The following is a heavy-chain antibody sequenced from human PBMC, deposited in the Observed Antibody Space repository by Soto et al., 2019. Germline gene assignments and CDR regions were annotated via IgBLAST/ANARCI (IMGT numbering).Heavy chain of an antibody. CDR2: ISDYNGNA. D-gene: IGHD3-10*01. Sequence: ASVKVSCKASGYTFTNYMISWVRQAPGQGLEWMGRISDYNGNADYSQKLQGRVTMTTDTSTNTAYMELRSLTSDDTAVYYCAREPGSYFYSFDSWGQGTQVTVSS. CDR3: AREPGSYFYSFDS. V-gene: IGHV1-18*01. J-gene: IGHJ4*02. CDR1: GYTFTNYM.